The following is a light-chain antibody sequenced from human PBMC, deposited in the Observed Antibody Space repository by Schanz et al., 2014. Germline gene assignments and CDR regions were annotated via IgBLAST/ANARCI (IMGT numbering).Light chain of an antibody. Sequence: DIVLTQSPTTLSLSAGERATLSCRASRGISGYLAWYQQHPGQAPSLLIYDASTRAPGIPARFSGSGSGTEFTLTVSSLQFEDFAVYYCQQYNNWPLFTFGPGTKVDIK. J-gene: IGKJ3*01. V-gene: IGKV3-15*01. CDR1: RGISGY. CDR2: DAS. CDR3: QQYNNWPLFT.